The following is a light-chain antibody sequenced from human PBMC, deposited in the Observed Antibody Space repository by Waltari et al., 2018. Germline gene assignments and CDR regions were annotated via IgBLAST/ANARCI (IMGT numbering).Light chain of an antibody. Sequence: EQVMTQSPATLSVSPGERATLSCRASPSISTNLAWYQQKPGQAPRLLIYGASTRATGIPARFSGSGSGTEFTLSISSLQSEDFAIYYCQQYNNWPRTFGQGTKVEIK. CDR2: GAS. CDR3: QQYNNWPRT. CDR1: PSISTN. J-gene: IGKJ1*01. V-gene: IGKV3-15*01.